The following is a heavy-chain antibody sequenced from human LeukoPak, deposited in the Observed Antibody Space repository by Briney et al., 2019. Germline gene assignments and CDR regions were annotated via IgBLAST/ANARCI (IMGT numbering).Heavy chain of an antibody. CDR3: AKDRNSGSYKTYYFDY. CDR1: GFTFSSYG. V-gene: IGHV3-30*02. D-gene: IGHD1-26*01. Sequence: PGGSLRLSCAASGFTFSSYGMHWVRQAPGKGLEWVAFIRYDGSNKYYADSVKGRFTISRGNSKNTLYLQMNSLRAEDTAVYYCAKDRNSGSYKTYYFDYWGQGTLVTVSS. CDR2: IRYDGSNK. J-gene: IGHJ4*02.